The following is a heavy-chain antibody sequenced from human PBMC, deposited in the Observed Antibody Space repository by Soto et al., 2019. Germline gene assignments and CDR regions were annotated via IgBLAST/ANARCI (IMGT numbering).Heavy chain of an antibody. V-gene: IGHV1-18*01. J-gene: IGHJ6*02. Sequence: ASVNVSFKASGYTFTSYGISWVRQAPGQGLEWMGWISAYNGNTNYAQKLQGRVTMTTDTSTSTAYMELRSLRSDDTAVYYCARDGGIAAAGTPYYYCGMDVWGQGTTVTVSS. D-gene: IGHD6-13*01. CDR1: GYTFTSYG. CDR3: ARDGGIAAAGTPYYYCGMDV. CDR2: ISAYNGNT.